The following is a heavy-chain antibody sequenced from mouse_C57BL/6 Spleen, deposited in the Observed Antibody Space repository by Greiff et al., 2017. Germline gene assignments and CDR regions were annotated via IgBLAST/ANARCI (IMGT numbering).Heavy chain of an antibody. D-gene: IGHD1-1*01. CDR2: INPNNGGT. J-gene: IGHJ4*01. V-gene: IGHV1-18*01. CDR1: GYTFTDYN. Sequence: VQLKQSGPELVKPGASVKIPCKASGYTFTDYNMDWVKQSHGKSLEWIGDINPNNGGTIYNQKFKGKATLTVDKSSSTAYMELRSLTSEDTAVYYCARKFYYYGSSYDYAMDYWGQGTSVTVSS. CDR3: ARKFYYYGSSYDYAMDY.